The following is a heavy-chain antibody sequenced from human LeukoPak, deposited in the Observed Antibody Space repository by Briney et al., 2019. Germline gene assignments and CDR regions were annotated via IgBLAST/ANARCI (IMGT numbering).Heavy chain of an antibody. D-gene: IGHD5-18*01. J-gene: IGHJ4*02. CDR2: ISVSGGAT. V-gene: IGHV3-21*01. CDR3: ARADWDTAMIDY. CDR1: GFTFSSYG. Sequence: GGSLRLSCAASGFTFSSYGMHWVRQAPGEGLEWVSAISVSGGATYYADSVKGRFTISRDNAKKSLYLQMNSLRAEDTAVYYCARADWDTAMIDYWGQGTVVTVSS.